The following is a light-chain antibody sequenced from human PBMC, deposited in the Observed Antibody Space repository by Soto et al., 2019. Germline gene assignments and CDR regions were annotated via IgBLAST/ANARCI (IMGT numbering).Light chain of an antibody. CDR2: WAS. J-gene: IGKJ2*01. V-gene: IGKV4-1*01. CDR1: RSVLHSSNNQNY. CDR3: QQYYSAPYT. Sequence: DIVMTQSPDSLAVSLGERATINCKSSRSVLHSSNNQNYLAWYQQKPRQSPKLLIYWASTRDSGVPDRFSGSGSGTDFTLTISDLQAEDVAVYYCQQYYSAPYTFGQGTQVEIK.